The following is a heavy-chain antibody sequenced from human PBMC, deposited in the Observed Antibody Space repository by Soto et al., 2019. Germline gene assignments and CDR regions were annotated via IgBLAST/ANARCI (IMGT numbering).Heavy chain of an antibody. CDR1: GGSISSYY. J-gene: IGHJ6*03. V-gene: IGHV4-59*08. CDR2: IYYSGST. Sequence: SETLSLTCTVSGGSISSYYWSWIGQPPGKGLEWIGYIYYSGSTNYNPSLKSRVTISVDTSKNQFSLKLSSVTAADTAVYYCARRYGDYYYYYMDVWGKGTTVTASS. D-gene: IGHD4-17*01. CDR3: ARRYGDYYYYYMDV.